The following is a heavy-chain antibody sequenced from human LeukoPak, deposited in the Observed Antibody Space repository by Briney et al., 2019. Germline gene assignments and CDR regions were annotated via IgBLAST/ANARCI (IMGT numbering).Heavy chain of an antibody. CDR1: VDSISSSSYY. CDR2: IYHSGST. Sequence: SETLSLTCTVSVDSISSSSYYWGWIRQPPGKGLEWIGEIYHSGSTNYNPSLKSRVTISVDTSKNQFSLKLSSVTAADTAVYYCARGRSVVTMIVVVIRGRGTSFDYWGQGTLVTVSS. CDR3: ARGRSVVTMIVVVIRGRGTSFDY. V-gene: IGHV4-39*07. J-gene: IGHJ4*02. D-gene: IGHD3-22*01.